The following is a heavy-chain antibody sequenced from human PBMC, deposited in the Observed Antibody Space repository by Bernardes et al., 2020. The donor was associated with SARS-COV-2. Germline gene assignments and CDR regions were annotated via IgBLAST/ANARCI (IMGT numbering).Heavy chain of an antibody. Sequence: GGSLRLSCAASGFTFSSYWMSWVRQAPGKGLQWVSYISSTSSHTDYADSVKGRFTISRDNAKNSLYLQMSSLRAEDTAVYFCVRDSPLYYGVDVWGQGTTVTVSS. CDR1: GFTFSSYW. D-gene: IGHD2-15*01. V-gene: IGHV3-21*06. CDR2: ISSTSSHT. J-gene: IGHJ6*02. CDR3: VRDSPLYYGVDV.